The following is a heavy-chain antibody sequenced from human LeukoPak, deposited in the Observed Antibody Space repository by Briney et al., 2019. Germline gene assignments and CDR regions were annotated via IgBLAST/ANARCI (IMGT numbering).Heavy chain of an antibody. D-gene: IGHD3-9*01. CDR2: INSDGSST. Sequence: QSGGSLRLSCAASGFTFSSYWMHWVRQAPGKGLVWVSRINSDGSSTGYADSVKGRFTMSRDNAKNTLYLQMNSLRAEDTAVYYCAKDLYYDILTDYPSFDYWGQGTLVTVSS. CDR1: GFTFSSYW. J-gene: IGHJ4*02. V-gene: IGHV3-74*01. CDR3: AKDLYYDILTDYPSFDY.